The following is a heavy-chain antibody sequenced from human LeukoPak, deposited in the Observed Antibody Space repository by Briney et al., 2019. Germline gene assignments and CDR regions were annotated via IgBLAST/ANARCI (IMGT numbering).Heavy chain of an antibody. CDR1: GFTFRTYW. D-gene: IGHD6-19*01. Sequence: GGSLRLSCAVSGFTFRTYWMHWVRQVPGEGLVWVSRINEDGSITNYADSVKGRFTISRDNAKNSLYLQMNSLRAEDTAVYYCARDYYPGIAVAGTTDYWGQGTLVTVSS. V-gene: IGHV3-74*01. J-gene: IGHJ4*02. CDR2: INEDGSIT. CDR3: ARDYYPGIAVAGTTDY.